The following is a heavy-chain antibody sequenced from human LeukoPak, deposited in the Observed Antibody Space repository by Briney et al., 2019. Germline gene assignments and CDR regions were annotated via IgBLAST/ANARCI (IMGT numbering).Heavy chain of an antibody. CDR1: GLSFSNYW. CDR3: ASGDTYVRLGDH. CDR2: TNLHGTTV. J-gene: IGHJ4*02. V-gene: IGHV3-74*01. Sequence: PGGSLRLSCAVSGLSFSNYWMHWVRQAPGKGLVWVARTNLHGTTVDYADSVKGRFTISRDNAKNTLFLQLNSLRAEDTAAYYCASGDTYVRLGDHWGQGTLVTVSS. D-gene: IGHD3-16*01.